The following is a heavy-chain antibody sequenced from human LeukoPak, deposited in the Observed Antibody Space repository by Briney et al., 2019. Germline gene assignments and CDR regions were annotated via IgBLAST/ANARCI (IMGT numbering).Heavy chain of an antibody. J-gene: IGHJ3*02. CDR2: ISSSSSYI. D-gene: IGHD4-11*01. V-gene: IGHV3-21*01. CDR1: GFTFSSYS. Sequence: GGSLRLSCAASGFTFSSYSMNWVRQAPGKGLEWVSSISSSSSYIYYADSVKGRFTISRDNAKNSLYLQMNSLRAEDTAVYYCASPGNYAPYGAFDIWGQGTMVTVSS. CDR3: ASPGNYAPYGAFDI.